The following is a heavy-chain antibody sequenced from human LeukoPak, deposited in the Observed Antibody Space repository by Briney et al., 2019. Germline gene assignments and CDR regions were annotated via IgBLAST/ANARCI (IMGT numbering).Heavy chain of an antibody. Sequence: SETLSLTCTVSGGSISSYYWSWIRQPPGKGLEWIGYIYYSGSTNYNPSLKSRVTISVDTSKNQFSLKLSSVTAADTAVYYCARVVVITDYYYYMDVWGKGTTVTVSS. D-gene: IGHD3-22*01. CDR3: ARVVVITDYYYYMDV. CDR1: GGSISSYY. V-gene: IGHV4-59*01. CDR2: IYYSGST. J-gene: IGHJ6*03.